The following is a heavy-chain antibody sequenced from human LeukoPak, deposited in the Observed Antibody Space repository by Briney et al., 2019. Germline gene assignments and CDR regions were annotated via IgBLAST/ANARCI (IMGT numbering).Heavy chain of an antibody. V-gene: IGHV3-23*01. D-gene: IGHD3-9*01. CDR1: GFTFSSYG. J-gene: IGHJ1*01. CDR2: ISGSGGST. Sequence: GGSLRLSCAASGFTFSSYGMSWVRQAPGKGLEWVSAISGSGGSTYYADSVKGRFTISRDNSKNTLYLQMNSLRAEDTAVYYCAKGHLYDILIPAEYFQHWGQGTLVTVSS. CDR3: AKGHLYDILIPAEYFQH.